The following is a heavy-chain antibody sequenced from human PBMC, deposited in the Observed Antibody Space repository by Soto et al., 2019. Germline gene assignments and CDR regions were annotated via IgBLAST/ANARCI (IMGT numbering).Heavy chain of an antibody. Sequence: PGESLKISCQGTGYRFSSSWIRWVRQKPGKGLEWLGNVYPSDPDVRYSPAFEGQVTISADNSINTAYLQLLNLKASDTAIYYCAKGVTSPFGPWGQGTRGTAPQ. CDR2: VYPSDPDV. V-gene: IGHV5-51*01. J-gene: IGHJ5*02. CDR3: AKGVTSPFGP. CDR1: GYRFSSSW. D-gene: IGHD3-3*01.